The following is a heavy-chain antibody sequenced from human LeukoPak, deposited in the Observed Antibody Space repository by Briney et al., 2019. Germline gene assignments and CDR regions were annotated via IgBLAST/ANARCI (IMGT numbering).Heavy chain of an antibody. CDR2: ISWNSGSI. V-gene: IGHV3-9*01. CDR3: ARFPPGEYSSSWYHQEAFDI. J-gene: IGHJ3*02. CDR1: GFTFDDYA. D-gene: IGHD6-13*01. Sequence: GRSLRLSCAASGFTFDDYAMHWVRQAPGEGLEWVSGISWNSGSIGYADSVKGRFTISRDNAKNSLYLQMNSLRAEDTALYYCARFPPGEYSSSWYHQEAFDIWGQGTMVTVSS.